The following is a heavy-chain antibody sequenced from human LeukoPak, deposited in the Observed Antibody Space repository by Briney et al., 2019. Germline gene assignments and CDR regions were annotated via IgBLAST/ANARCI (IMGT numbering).Heavy chain of an antibody. J-gene: IGHJ4*02. CDR3: ARDGGYSYGSFDY. Sequence: GGSLRLSCAASGFTFSSYAMHWVRQAPGKGLEWVAVISYDGSNKYYADSVKGRFTISRDNSKNTLYLQMNNLRAEDTAVYYCARDGGYSYGSFDYWGQGTLVTVSS. V-gene: IGHV3-30*04. CDR1: GFTFSSYA. D-gene: IGHD5-18*01. CDR2: ISYDGSNK.